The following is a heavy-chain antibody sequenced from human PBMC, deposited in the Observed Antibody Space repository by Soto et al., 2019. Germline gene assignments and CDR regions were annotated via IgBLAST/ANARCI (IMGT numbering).Heavy chain of an antibody. CDR2: ISGSGDTT. Sequence: EVQLLESGGGFVQPGGSLRLSCAASGLTFTNYAMAWVRQAPGKGLEWVSAISGSGDTTHYSDSVRGRFPISRDRSKKTLYLQMNSLRAEDTAVYYCAKGPVATSPPRVDFWGQGTLVTVS. V-gene: IGHV3-23*01. CDR1: GLTFTNYA. J-gene: IGHJ4*02. D-gene: IGHD5-12*01. CDR3: AKGPVATSPPRVDF.